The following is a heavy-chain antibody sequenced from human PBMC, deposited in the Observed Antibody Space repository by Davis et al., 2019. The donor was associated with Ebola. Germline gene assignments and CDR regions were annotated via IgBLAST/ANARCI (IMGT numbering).Heavy chain of an antibody. CDR2: ISYDGSNK. Sequence: GESLKISCAASGFTFSSYAMHWVRQAPGKGLEWVAVISYDGSNKYYADSVKGRFTISRDNSKNTLYLQMNSLRAEDTAVYYCARATGCDYWGQGTLVTVSS. J-gene: IGHJ4*02. CDR3: ARATGCDY. V-gene: IGHV3-30*04. CDR1: GFTFSSYA.